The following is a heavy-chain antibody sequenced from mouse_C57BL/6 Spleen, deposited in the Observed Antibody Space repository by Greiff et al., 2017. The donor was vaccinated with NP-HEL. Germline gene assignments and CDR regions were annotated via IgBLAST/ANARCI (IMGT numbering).Heavy chain of an antibody. J-gene: IGHJ3*01. V-gene: IGHV1-64*01. D-gene: IGHD2-4*01. CDR2: IHPANGNT. CDR3: ASDYDGLWFAY. Sequence: QVQLQQPGAELVKPGASVKLSCKASGYTFTSYWMHWVKQRPGQGLEWIGMIHPANGNTKYAPKFQGKATITADTSSNTAYLQLSSLTSEDTAIYYCASDYDGLWFAYWGQGTLVTVSA. CDR1: GYTFTSYW.